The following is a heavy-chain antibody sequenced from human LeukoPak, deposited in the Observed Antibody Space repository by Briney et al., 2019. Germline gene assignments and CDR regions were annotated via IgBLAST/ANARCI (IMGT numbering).Heavy chain of an antibody. V-gene: IGHV3-48*04. CDR2: ISSSSTI. CDR3: ARPPSSSWSSEYFQH. Sequence: GGSLRLSCAASGFTFSSYSMNWVRQAPGKGLEWVSYISSSSTIYYADSVKGRFTISRDNAKNSLYLQMNSLRAEDTAVYYCARPPSSSWSSEYFQHWGQGTLVTVSS. CDR1: GFTFSSYS. D-gene: IGHD6-13*01. J-gene: IGHJ1*01.